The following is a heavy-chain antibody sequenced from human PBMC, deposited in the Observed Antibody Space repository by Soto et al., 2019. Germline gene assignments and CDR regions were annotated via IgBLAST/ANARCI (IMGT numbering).Heavy chain of an antibody. V-gene: IGHV3-72*01. Sequence: EVQLVESGGGLVQPGGSLRLSCAASGFTLSDHYMDWVRQAPGKGLEWLGRTRNKANNYITEYATSVTGRFTISRDDSKNSVYLQLNSLKSEDTAVYYCGRWTSGSPDCWGQGTLVTVSS. J-gene: IGHJ4*02. CDR1: GFTLSDHY. D-gene: IGHD1-26*01. CDR2: TRNKANNYIT. CDR3: GRWTSGSPDC.